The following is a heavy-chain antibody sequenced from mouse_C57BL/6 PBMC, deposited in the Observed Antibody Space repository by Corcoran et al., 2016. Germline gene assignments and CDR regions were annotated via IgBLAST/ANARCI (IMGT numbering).Heavy chain of an antibody. CDR1: GYTFTDYY. CDR3: ARRGNWVLFAY. D-gene: IGHD4-1*01. V-gene: IGHV1-26*01. J-gene: IGHJ3*01. Sequence: EVQLQQSGPELVKPGASVKISCKASGYTFTDYYMNWVKQSHGKSLEWIGDINPNNGGTSYNQKFKGKATLTVDKSSSTAYMELRSLTSEDSAVYYCARRGNWVLFAYWGQGTLVTVSA. CDR2: INPNNGGT.